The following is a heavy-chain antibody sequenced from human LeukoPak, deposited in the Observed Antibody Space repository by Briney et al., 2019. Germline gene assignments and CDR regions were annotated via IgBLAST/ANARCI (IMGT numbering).Heavy chain of an antibody. J-gene: IGHJ4*02. CDR1: TFTKAW. CDR2: VKNRGDGRTP. CDR3: TTEYFGGFEY. Sequence: GGSLRLSCVVSTFTKAWMNWVRQAPGKGLEWVGRVKNRGDGRTPDYAAPVKGRFIISRDDSKKTVYLQMDSLKTEDTAVYFCTTEYFGGFEYWGQGTLVTVSS. V-gene: IGHV3-15*07. D-gene: IGHD3-16*01.